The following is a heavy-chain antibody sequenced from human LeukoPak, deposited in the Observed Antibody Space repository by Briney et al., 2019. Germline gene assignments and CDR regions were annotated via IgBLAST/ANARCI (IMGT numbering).Heavy chain of an antibody. J-gene: IGHJ4*02. CDR3: ARRHASSSRDY. V-gene: IGHV3-7*01. Sequence: GGSLRLSCAGSGFTFSNYWMSWVRQAPGKGLEWVANIKQDGSDKYYVDSVKGRFTISRDNAKNSLYLQMNSLRAEDTAVYYCARRHASSSRDYWGQGTLVTVSS. D-gene: IGHD6-6*01. CDR1: GFTFSNYW. CDR2: IKQDGSDK.